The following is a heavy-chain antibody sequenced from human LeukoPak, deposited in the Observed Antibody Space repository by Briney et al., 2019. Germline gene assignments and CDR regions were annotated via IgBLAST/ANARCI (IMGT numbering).Heavy chain of an antibody. CDR1: GYTFTGYY. D-gene: IGHD3-10*01. J-gene: IGHJ4*02. V-gene: IGHV1-2*02. Sequence: ASVKVSCKASGYTFTGYYMHWVRQAPGQGLEWMGWINPNSGGTNYAQKFQGRVTMTRDTSISTAYMELSRLRSDDTAVYYCARDLWFGELLLSFWGQGTLVTVSS. CDR3: ARDLWFGELLLSF. CDR2: INPNSGGT.